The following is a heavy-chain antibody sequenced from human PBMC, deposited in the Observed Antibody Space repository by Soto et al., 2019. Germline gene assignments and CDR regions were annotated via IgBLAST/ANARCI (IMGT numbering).Heavy chain of an antibody. CDR2: IIPYFGTT. CDR1: GGTFSSYA. D-gene: IGHD4-17*01. Sequence: SVKVSCKASGGTFSSYAISWVRQAPGQGLEWMGGIIPYFGTTNYAQKFQGRVTMTTDTSTSTAYMELRSLRSDDTAVYYCVRRLTVSKHDYGDYYYYMDVWGKGTTVTVSS. V-gene: IGHV1-69*05. CDR3: VRRLTVSKHDYGDYYYYMDV. J-gene: IGHJ6*03.